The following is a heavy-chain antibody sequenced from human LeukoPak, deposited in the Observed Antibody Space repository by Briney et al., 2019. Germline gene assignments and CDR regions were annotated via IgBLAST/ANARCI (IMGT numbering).Heavy chain of an antibody. J-gene: IGHJ4*02. V-gene: IGHV4-61*01. CDR3: ARVYSYALDY. D-gene: IGHD5-18*01. CDR2: IYYSGST. CDR1: GGSVSSDSHY. Sequence: SETLSVTCTVSGGSVSSDSHYWSWIRQPPGKGLEWIGYIYYSGSTNYNPSLKSRVTISLDTSKNQFSLKLSSVTAADTAVYYCARVYSYALDYWGQGTLVTVSS.